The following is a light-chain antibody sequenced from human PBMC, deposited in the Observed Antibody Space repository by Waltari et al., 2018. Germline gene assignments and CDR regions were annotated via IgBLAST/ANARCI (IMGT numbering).Light chain of an antibody. CDR1: DSNLGQNY. CDR2: RDD. V-gene: IGLV1-47*01. J-gene: IGLJ2*01. CDR3: ATWDGNLRV. Sequence: QSVLTQPPSASGTPGQRVTISCSGGDSNLGQNYVYRYQHLPGTAPKLLIYRDDQRRSEVPDRFSASKSGTSASLAISVLRSEDEGDYYCATWDGNLRVFGGGTKLTVL.